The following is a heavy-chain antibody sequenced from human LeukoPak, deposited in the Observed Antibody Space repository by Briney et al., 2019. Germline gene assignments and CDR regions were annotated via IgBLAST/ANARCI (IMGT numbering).Heavy chain of an antibody. CDR2: INHSGST. D-gene: IGHD3-10*01. CDR1: GGSFSGYY. Sequence: SETLSLTCAVYGGSFSGYYWSWIRQPPGKGLEWIGEINHSGSTNYNPSLKSRVTISVDTSKNQFSLKLSSVTAADTAVYYCARRGPPRTLLRGVRSGWFDPWGQGTLVTVSS. CDR3: ARRGPPRTLLRGVRSGWFDP. V-gene: IGHV4-34*01. J-gene: IGHJ5*02.